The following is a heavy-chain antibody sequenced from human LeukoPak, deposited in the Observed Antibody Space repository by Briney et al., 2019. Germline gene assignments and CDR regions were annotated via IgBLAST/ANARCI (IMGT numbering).Heavy chain of an antibody. CDR1: GYTFTDYY. J-gene: IGHJ6*02. CDR3: ARVRIGQQLDKYYYYAMDV. V-gene: IGHV1-2*02. CDR2: INPNSGGT. D-gene: IGHD6-13*01. Sequence: ASVKVSCKASGYTFTDYYMHWVRQAPGQGLEWMGWINPNSGGTNYAQKFQGRVTMTTDASISTAYMEVSRLRSDDPAVYYFARVRIGQQLDKYYYYAMDVWGQGTTVTVSS.